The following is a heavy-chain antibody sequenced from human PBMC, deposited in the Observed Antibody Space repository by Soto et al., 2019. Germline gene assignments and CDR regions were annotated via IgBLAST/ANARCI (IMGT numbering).Heavy chain of an antibody. D-gene: IGHD1-26*01. CDR2: IIPILGIA. CDR3: ARLIVSLVDAFDI. CDR1: GGTFSSYT. J-gene: IGHJ3*02. Sequence: QVQLVQSGAEVKKPGSSVKVSCKASGGTFSSYTISWVRQAPGQGLEWLGRIIPILGIANYAQKFQGRVRITADKSTSTAYMELSSLRSEDTAVYYCARLIVSLVDAFDIWGQGTMVTVSS. V-gene: IGHV1-69*02.